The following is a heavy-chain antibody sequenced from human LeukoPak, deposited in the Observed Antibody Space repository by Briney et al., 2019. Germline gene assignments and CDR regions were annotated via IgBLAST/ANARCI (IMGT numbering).Heavy chain of an antibody. V-gene: IGHV3-23*01. CDR1: GFTFSSYA. J-gene: IGHJ4*02. CDR3: AKDRPPSGELLMGTYYFDY. D-gene: IGHD1-26*01. CDR2: VTGNGGTT. Sequence: GGSLRLSCSASGFTFSSYAMSWVRPAPGKRLEWVSTVTGNGGTTYDTDSVKGRFTISRDNSKNTLYLQMNSLRAEDTAVYYCAKDRPPSGELLMGTYYFDYWGQGTLVTVSS.